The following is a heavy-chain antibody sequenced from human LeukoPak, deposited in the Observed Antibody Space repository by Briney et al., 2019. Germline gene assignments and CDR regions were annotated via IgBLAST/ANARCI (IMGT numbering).Heavy chain of an antibody. J-gene: IGHJ4*02. CDR3: AKEFTAGTTFDY. D-gene: IGHD6-19*01. V-gene: IGHV3-11*06. CDR2: ISSRSRTT. CDR1: GFTFSDSF. Sequence: GGSLRLSCEASGFTFSDSFMSWIRQAPGKGLAWIAYISSRSRTTHYADSVKGRFTISRDNPKNTLYLQMNSLRAEDTAVYYCAKEFTAGTTFDYWGQGTLVTVSS.